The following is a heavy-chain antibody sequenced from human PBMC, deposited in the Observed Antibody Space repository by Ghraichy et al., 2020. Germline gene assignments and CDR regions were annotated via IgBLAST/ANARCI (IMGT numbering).Heavy chain of an antibody. Sequence: SETLSLTCTVSGGFISSSSYYWGWIRQPPGRGLEWIGSIYYSGTTYYSPSLKSRVTISVDTSKNQFSLKLSSVTATDTAVYYCGRQLRGYYFDYWGRGTLVTVSS. CDR3: GRQLRGYYFDY. V-gene: IGHV4-39*01. CDR2: IYYSGTT. D-gene: IGHD3-16*01. CDR1: GGFISSSSYY. J-gene: IGHJ4*02.